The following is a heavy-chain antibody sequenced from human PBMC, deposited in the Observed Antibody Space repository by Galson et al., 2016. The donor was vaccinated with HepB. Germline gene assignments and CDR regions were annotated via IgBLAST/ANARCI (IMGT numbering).Heavy chain of an antibody. J-gene: IGHJ4*02. D-gene: IGHD6-6*01. CDR2: IYWDGDK. V-gene: IGHV2-5*02. Sequence: PALVKPTQTLTLTCSFSGFSLWKTGVGVGWIRQRPGGALEWLVAIYWDGDKRYNPSVKSRVTITKDTYENQVVLRISNKHPVDTATYFCAHTVFGHNISSTFDYWGQGTLVTVSS. CDR3: AHTVFGHNISSTFDY. CDR1: GFSLWKTGVG.